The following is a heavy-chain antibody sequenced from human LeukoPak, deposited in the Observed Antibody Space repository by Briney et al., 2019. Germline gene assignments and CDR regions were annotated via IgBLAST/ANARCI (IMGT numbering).Heavy chain of an antibody. V-gene: IGHV3-21*01. CDR2: ISSSSSYI. D-gene: IGHD6-19*01. Sequence: GGSLRLSCAASGFTFSSHSMNWVRQAPGKGLEWVSSISSSSSYIYYADSVKGRFTISRDNAKNSLYLQMNSLRAEDTAVYYCARGSRVAVAGTGFDYWGQGALVTVSS. CDR1: GFTFSSHS. CDR3: ARGSRVAVAGTGFDY. J-gene: IGHJ4*02.